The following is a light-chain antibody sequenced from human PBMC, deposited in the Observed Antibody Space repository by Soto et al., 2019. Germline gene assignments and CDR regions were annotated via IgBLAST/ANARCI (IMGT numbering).Light chain of an antibody. J-gene: IGLJ3*02. CDR3: QSYESSLSGWV. CDR1: SSNIGAGYD. CDR2: GNS. Sequence: QSVLTQPPSVSGAPGQRVTISCTGSSSNIGAGYDVKWYQQLPGTAPKLLIYGNSNRPSGVPDRFSGSKSGTSASLAITGFQAEDEADYYSQSYESSLSGWVFGGGTKLTVL. V-gene: IGLV1-40*01.